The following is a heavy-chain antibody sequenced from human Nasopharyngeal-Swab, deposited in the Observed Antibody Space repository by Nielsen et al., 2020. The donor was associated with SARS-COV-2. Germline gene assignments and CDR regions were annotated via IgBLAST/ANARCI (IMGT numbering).Heavy chain of an antibody. D-gene: IGHD2-2*01. CDR3: ARGYVHFDY. CDR2: IYYSGST. J-gene: IGHJ4*02. Sequence: SETLSLTCTVSGGSISSSSYYWGWIRQPPGKGLEWIGSIYYSGSTYYNPSLKSRVIISVDTSKNQFSLKLSSVTAADTAVYYCARGYVHFDYWGQGTLVTVSS. CDR1: GGSISSSSYY. V-gene: IGHV4-39*07.